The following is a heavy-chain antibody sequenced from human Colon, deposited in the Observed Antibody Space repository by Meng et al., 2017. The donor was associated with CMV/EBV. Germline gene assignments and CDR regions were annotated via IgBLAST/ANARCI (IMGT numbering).Heavy chain of an antibody. D-gene: IGHD3-3*01. CDR3: AREAGPFFGVIVYDS. V-gene: IGHV4-34*01. CDR2: INQGGIT. CDR1: GGSLSGNY. Sequence: EQTNQWGAALLKPSRTLSLTCGVSGGSLSGNYWTWTRQSPGKGLEWIGEINQGGITNYNPSLKSRVTVSVDTSKNQFSLRVTSVTAADSALYYCAREAGPFFGVIVYDSWGQGTLVTVSS. J-gene: IGHJ4*02.